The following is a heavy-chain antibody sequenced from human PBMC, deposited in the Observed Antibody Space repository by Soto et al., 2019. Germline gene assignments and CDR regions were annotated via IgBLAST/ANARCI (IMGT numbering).Heavy chain of an antibody. Sequence: QVQLQESGPGLVKPSETLSLTCTVSGGSVSSGRYYWSWSRQPPGKGLEWIGYIYYSGRTSYNSSLKSRFTISVDTSKNQFSLKLSSVTAADTAIYYCARSGAGSGWLGGQGTLVTVSS. V-gene: IGHV4-61*01. D-gene: IGHD6-19*01. J-gene: IGHJ4*02. CDR2: IYYSGRT. CDR1: GGSVSSGRYY. CDR3: ARSGAGSGWL.